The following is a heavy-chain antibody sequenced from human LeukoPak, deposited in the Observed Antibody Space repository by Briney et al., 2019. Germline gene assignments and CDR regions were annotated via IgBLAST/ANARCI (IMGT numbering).Heavy chain of an antibody. D-gene: IGHD3-10*01. CDR1: GGSISSYY. CDR3: ARHEVGSRGGSRHFDY. J-gene: IGHJ4*02. Sequence: SETLSLTCTVSGGSISSYYWSWIRQPPGKGLEWIGHIYYSGSTNYNPSLKSRVTISADTSKNQFSLKLSSVTAADTAVYYCARHEVGSRGGSRHFDYWGQGTLVTVSS. V-gene: IGHV4-59*01. CDR2: IYYSGST.